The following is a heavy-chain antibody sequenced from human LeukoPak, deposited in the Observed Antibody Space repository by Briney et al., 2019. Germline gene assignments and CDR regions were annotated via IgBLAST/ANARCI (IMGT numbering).Heavy chain of an antibody. CDR2: IIPIFGTA. CDR3: ARDLGDTAMAKHDAFDI. Sequence: SVKVSCKASGGTFSSYAISWVRQAPGQGLEWMGGIIPIFGTANYAQKFQGRATITADESTSTAYMELSSLRSEDTAVYYCARDLGDTAMAKHDAFDIWGQGTMVTVSS. CDR1: GGTFSSYA. J-gene: IGHJ3*02. D-gene: IGHD5-18*01. V-gene: IGHV1-69*13.